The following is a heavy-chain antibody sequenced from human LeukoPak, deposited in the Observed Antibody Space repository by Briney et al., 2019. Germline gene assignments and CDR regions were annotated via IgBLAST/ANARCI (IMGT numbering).Heavy chain of an antibody. CDR2: IYHSGST. Sequence: SETLSLTCAVSGGSISSGGYSWSWIRQPPGKGLEWIGYIYHSGSTYYNPSLKSRVTISVDRSKNQFSLKPSSVTAADTAVYYCARAKTDYYDSSGYYFDYWGQGTLVTVSS. CDR1: GGSISSGGYS. CDR3: ARAKTDYYDSSGYYFDY. J-gene: IGHJ4*02. V-gene: IGHV4-30-2*01. D-gene: IGHD3-22*01.